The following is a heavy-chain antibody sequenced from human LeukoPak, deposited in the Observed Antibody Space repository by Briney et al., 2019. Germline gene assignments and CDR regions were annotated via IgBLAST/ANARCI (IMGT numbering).Heavy chain of an antibody. V-gene: IGHV1-69*04. Sequence: SVKVSCKASGGTFSRYAISWVRQAPGQGLEWMGRIIPIIGIVNYAQKFQGRVTITADKSTSTAYMELSSLRSEDTVVYYCARVPSGYTPNANYYYYGMDVWGQGTTVTVSS. CDR1: GGTFSRYA. CDR2: IIPIIGIV. J-gene: IGHJ6*02. CDR3: ARVPSGYTPNANYYYYGMDV. D-gene: IGHD5-12*01.